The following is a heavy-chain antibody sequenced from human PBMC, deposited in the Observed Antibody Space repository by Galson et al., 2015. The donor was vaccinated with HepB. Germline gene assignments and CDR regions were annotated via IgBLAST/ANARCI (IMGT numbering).Heavy chain of an antibody. V-gene: IGHV3-53*01. Sequence: SLRLSCAASEFTVNNNYMTWVRQAPGKGLEWVSVIHSGGSIFYADSVKGRFTISRDNSKNTLYLQMNSLRADDTAMYYCARNPPYCPRTICYAGLAVDWGQGTLVIVSS. CDR3: ARNPPYCPRTICYAGLAVD. CDR1: EFTVNNNY. CDR2: IHSGGSI. J-gene: IGHJ4*02. D-gene: IGHD2-21*01.